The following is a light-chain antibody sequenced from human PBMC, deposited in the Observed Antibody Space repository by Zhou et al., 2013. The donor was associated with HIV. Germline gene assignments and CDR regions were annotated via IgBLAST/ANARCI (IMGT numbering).Light chain of an antibody. J-gene: IGKJ2*01. CDR1: QSLVHSDGNTY. CDR3: MQGTHWLPT. V-gene: IGKV2-30*02. Sequence: DVVMTQSPLSLPVTLGQPASISCRSSQSLVHSDGNTYLNWFQQRPGQSPRRLIYKVSNRDSGVPDRFSGSGSGTDFTLKISRVEAEDVGVYYCMQGTHWLPTFGQGTKLEIK. CDR2: KVS.